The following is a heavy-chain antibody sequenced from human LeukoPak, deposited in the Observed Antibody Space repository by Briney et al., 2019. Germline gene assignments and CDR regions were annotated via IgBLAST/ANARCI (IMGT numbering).Heavy chain of an antibody. J-gene: IGHJ4*02. CDR3: ARGLDYDILTF. D-gene: IGHD3-9*01. CDR1: GFTFSSFG. V-gene: IGHV3-30-3*01. CDR2: ITYDGSKK. Sequence: SGGSLRLSCAASGFTFSSFGMHWARKAPGKGLAWVAVITYDGSKKYYADSVKGRFTISRDNSKNTLFLQMDSLRAEDTAVYYCARGLDYDILTFWGQGTLVTVSS.